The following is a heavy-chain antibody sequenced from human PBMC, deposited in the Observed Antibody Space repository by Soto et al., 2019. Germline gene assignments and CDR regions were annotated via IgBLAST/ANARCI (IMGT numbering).Heavy chain of an antibody. V-gene: IGHV1-69*13. J-gene: IGHJ4*02. CDR3: ARTHYDYVWGRNFDY. CDR1: GGTFSSYA. D-gene: IGHD3-16*01. CDR2: IIPIFGTA. Sequence: ASVKVSCKASGGTFSSYAISWVRQAPGQGLEWMGGIIPIFGTANYAQKFQGRVTITADESTSTAYMELSSLRSEDTAVYYCARTHYDYVWGRNFDYWGQGTLVTVSS.